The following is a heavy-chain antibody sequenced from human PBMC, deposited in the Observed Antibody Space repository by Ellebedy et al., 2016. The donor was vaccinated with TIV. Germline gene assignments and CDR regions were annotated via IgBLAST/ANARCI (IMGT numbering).Heavy chain of an antibody. V-gene: IGHV3-23*01. D-gene: IGHD2-21*01. J-gene: IGHJ4*02. CDR3: AKAVVVIAIPPDY. Sequence: GESLKISXAASGFTFSSYAMSWVRQAPGKGLEWVSAISCSGGSTYYADSVKGRFTISRDNSKNTLYLQMNSLRDEDTAVYYCAKAVVVIAIPPDYWGQGTLVTVSS. CDR1: GFTFSSYA. CDR2: ISCSGGST.